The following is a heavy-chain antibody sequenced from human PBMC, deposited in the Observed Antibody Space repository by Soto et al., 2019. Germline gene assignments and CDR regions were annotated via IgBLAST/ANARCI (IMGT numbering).Heavy chain of an antibody. D-gene: IGHD2-21*01. CDR2: FDPEDGET. V-gene: IGHV1-24*01. CDR3: ATVERDLLYSYYGMDV. CDR1: GYTLTELS. Sequence: QVQLVQSGAEVKKPGASVKVSCKVSGYTLTELSMHWVRQAPGKGLEWMGGFDPEDGETIYAQKFQGRVTMTEETSTDXAYMELSSLRSEDTAVYYCATVERDLLYSYYGMDVWGQGTTVTVSS. J-gene: IGHJ6*02.